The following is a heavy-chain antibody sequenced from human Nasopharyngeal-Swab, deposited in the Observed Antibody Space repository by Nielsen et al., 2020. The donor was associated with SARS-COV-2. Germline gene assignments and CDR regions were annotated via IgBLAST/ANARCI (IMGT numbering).Heavy chain of an antibody. Sequence: GGSLRLSCAASGFTFSNAWMSWVRQAPGKGLEWVGRIKSKTDGGTTDYAAPVKGRFTISRDDSKNTLYLQMNSLKTEDTAVYYCTTVRLGRVLLGFIDYWGQGTLVTVSS. CDR2: IKSKTDGGTT. D-gene: IGHD3-10*01. J-gene: IGHJ4*02. CDR1: GFTFSNAW. V-gene: IGHV3-15*01. CDR3: TTVRLGRVLLGFIDY.